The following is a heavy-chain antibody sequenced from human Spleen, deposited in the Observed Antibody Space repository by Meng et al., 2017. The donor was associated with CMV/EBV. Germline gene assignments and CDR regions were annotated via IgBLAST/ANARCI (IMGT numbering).Heavy chain of an antibody. CDR2: ISKDGSNK. V-gene: IGHV3-30*04. J-gene: IGHJ5*02. CDR3: AGERPGTGGFDP. CDR1: GVSFKYHA. Sequence: SGVSFKYHAMDGGRQTPGQGLGLVAVISKDGSNKYYADSVKGRFTISRDNSQNTLYLQINSLRSDDTAFYYCAGERPGTGGFDPWGQGTLVTVSS. D-gene: IGHD3/OR15-3a*01.